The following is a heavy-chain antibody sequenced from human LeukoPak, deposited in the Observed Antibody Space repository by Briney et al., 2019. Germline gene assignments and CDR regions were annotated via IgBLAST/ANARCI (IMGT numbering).Heavy chain of an antibody. J-gene: IGHJ4*02. CDR2: ISAYNGNT. CDR3: ARATMVQGVITPPFDY. D-gene: IGHD3-10*01. V-gene: IGHV1-18*01. CDR1: GYTFTSYG. Sequence: GASVKVSCKASGYTFTSYGISWVRQAPGQGLEWMGWISAYNGNTNYAQKLQGRVTMTTDTSTSTAHMELRSLRSDDTAVYYCARATMVQGVITPPFDYWGQGTLVTVSS.